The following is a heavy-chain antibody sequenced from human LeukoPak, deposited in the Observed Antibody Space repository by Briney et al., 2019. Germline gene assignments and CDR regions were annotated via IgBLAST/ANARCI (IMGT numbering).Heavy chain of an antibody. CDR3: ARAGGLGTYYPNWFDP. CDR1: GGPISSDTYS. J-gene: IGHJ5*02. D-gene: IGHD3-10*01. Sequence: SQTLSLTCTVSGGPISSDTYSWSWVRQPAGTGLEWIGRIYTSGSTNYNPSLKSRVTISVDTSKNQFSLKLNSVTAADTAFYYCARAGGLGTYYPNWFDPWGQGTLVTVSS. V-gene: IGHV4-61*02. CDR2: IYTSGST.